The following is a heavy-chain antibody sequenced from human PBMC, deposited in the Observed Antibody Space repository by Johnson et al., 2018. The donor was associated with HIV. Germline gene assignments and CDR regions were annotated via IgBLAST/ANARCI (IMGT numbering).Heavy chain of an antibody. CDR1: GFIFSSYA. CDR2: ISSNGGST. CDR3: AREGGGCSSTSCYDAFDI. V-gene: IGHV3-64*04. J-gene: IGHJ3*02. Sequence: QMQLVESGGGLVQPGGSLRLSCAVSGFIFSSYAMHWVRQAPGKGLEYISTISSNGGSTYYADSVKGRFTISRDNAKNSLYLQMNSLRAEDTAVYYCAREGGGCSSTSCYDAFDIWGQGTMVTVSS. D-gene: IGHD2-2*01.